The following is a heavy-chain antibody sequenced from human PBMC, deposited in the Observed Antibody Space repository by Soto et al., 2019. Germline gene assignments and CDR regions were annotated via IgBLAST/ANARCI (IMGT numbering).Heavy chain of an antibody. CDR3: TTDLWVFWSPYYYYGMDV. D-gene: IGHD3-3*01. J-gene: IGHJ6*02. Sequence: PGGSLRLSCAASGFTFSNAWMSWVRQAPGKGLEWVGRIKSKTDGGTTDYAAPVKGRFTISRDDSKNTLYLQMNSLKTEDTAVYYCTTDLWVFWSPYYYYGMDVWGQGTTVTVPS. CDR2: IKSKTDGGTT. V-gene: IGHV3-15*01. CDR1: GFTFSNAW.